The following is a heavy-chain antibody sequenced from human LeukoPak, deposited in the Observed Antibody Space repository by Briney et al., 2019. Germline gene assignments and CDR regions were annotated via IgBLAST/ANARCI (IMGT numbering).Heavy chain of an antibody. CDR3: ARGFGAGNYYYGWFDP. V-gene: IGHV4-59*01. CDR1: RGSISSFY. Sequence: SETLSLTCTVSRGSISSFYWSWIRQSPGKGLEWIGYVSDNGGTIYNPSLKSRVTISVDTSKKQFSLKLPSVTAADTAVYYCARGFGAGNYYYGWFDPWGQGTLVSVSS. D-gene: IGHD3-10*01. CDR2: VSDNGGT. J-gene: IGHJ5*02.